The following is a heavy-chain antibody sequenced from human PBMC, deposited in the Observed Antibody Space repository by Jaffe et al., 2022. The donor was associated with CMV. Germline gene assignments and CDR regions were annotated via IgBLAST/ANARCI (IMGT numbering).Heavy chain of an antibody. CDR2: INHSGST. CDR1: GGSFSGYY. J-gene: IGHJ4*02. CDR3: ARGPYYYDSSGYYVAEPFDY. Sequence: QVQLQQWGAGLLKPSETLSLTCAVYGGSFSGYYWSWIRQPPGKGLEWIGEINHSGSTNYNPSLKSRVTISVDTSKNQFSLKLSSVTAADTAVYYCARGPYYYDSSGYYVAEPFDYWGQGTLVTVSS. V-gene: IGHV4-34*01. D-gene: IGHD3-22*01.